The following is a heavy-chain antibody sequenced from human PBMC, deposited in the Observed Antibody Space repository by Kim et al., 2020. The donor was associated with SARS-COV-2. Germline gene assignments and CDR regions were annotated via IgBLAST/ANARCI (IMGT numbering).Heavy chain of an antibody. V-gene: IGHV3-43*02. CDR1: GFTFDDYA. Sequence: GGSLRLSCAASGFTFDDYAMHWVRQAPGKGLEWVSLISGDGGSTYYADSVKGRFTISRDNSKNSLYLQMNSLRTEDTALYYCAKDMGGYCSGGSCYSFDYWGQGTLVTVSS. D-gene: IGHD2-15*01. CDR3: AKDMGGYCSGGSCYSFDY. J-gene: IGHJ4*02. CDR2: ISGDGGST.